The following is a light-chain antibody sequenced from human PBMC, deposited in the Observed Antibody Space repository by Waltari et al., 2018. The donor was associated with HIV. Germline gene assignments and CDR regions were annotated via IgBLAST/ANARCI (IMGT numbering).Light chain of an antibody. CDR3: SSYTSSSTLV. J-gene: IGLJ1*01. Sequence: QSALTQPATLSGSPGPSITIPRSGSTRHLRAYKYVSWYQQHPGTAPQLMLYEYSKRPSGVDNLFSGSKSGNTSSLTISGLQAEEDADYCCSSYTSSSTLVFGSGTKVTVL. CDR1: TRHLRAYKY. CDR2: EYS. V-gene: IGLV2-14*01.